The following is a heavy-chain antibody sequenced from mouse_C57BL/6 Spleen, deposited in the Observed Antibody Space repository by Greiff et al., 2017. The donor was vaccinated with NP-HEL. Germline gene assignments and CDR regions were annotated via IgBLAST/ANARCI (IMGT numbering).Heavy chain of an antibody. V-gene: IGHV3-6*01. Sequence: QSGPGLVKPSPSLSLTCSVTGYTITSGYYWNWIRQFPGNKLEWMGYISYDGSNNYNPSLKNRISITRDTSKNQFFLKLNSVTTEDTATYYCARRGGGFAYWGQGTLVTVSA. J-gene: IGHJ3*01. CDR1: GYTITSGYY. CDR3: ARRGGGFAY. CDR2: ISYDGSN.